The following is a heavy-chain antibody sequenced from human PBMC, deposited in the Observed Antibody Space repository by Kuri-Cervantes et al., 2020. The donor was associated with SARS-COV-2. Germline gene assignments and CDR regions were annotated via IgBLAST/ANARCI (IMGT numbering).Heavy chain of an antibody. CDR2: IWYDGSNK. V-gene: IGHV3-33*01. CDR3: ARDLVPAAMLDY. J-gene: IGHJ4*02. Sequence: GSLRLSCAASGFTFSNYDMHWVRQAPGKGLEWVAVIWYDGSNKYYADSVKGRFTISRDNSKNTLYLQMNSLRAEDTAVYYCARDLVPAAMLDYWGQGTLVTVSS. D-gene: IGHD2-2*01. CDR1: GFTFSNYD.